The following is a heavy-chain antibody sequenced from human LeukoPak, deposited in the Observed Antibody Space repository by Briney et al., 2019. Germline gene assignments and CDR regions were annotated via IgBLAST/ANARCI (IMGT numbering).Heavy chain of an antibody. CDR1: GFTFSSYA. CDR3: ARDHYGDYAFDY. D-gene: IGHD4-17*01. J-gene: IGHJ4*02. Sequence: PGRSLRLSCAASGFTFSSYAMHWVRQAPGKGLEWVAVISYDGSNKYYADSVKGRFTISRDNSKNTLYLQMNSLRAEDTAVYYCARDHYGDYAFDYWGQGTLVTVSS. V-gene: IGHV3-30*04. CDR2: ISYDGSNK.